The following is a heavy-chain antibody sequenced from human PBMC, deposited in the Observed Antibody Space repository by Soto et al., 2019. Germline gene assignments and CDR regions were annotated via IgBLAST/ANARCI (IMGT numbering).Heavy chain of an antibody. V-gene: IGHV1-69*13. J-gene: IGHJ5*02. CDR1: GVTFSSYA. CDR3: ARGPIAARRSNWFDP. D-gene: IGHD6-6*01. CDR2: IIPIFGTA. Sequence: SVRVSCKASGVTFSSYAISWVRQAPGQGLEWMGGIIPIFGTANYAQKFQGRVTITADESTSTAYMELSSLRSEDTAVYYCARGPIAARRSNWFDPWGQGTLVTVSS.